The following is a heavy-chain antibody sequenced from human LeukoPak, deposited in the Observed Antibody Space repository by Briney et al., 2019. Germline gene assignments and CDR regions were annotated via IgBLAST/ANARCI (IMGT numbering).Heavy chain of an antibody. CDR1: GFTFSSYG. CDR2: ISGGGSTT. V-gene: IGHV3-23*01. D-gene: IGHD6-19*01. Sequence: PGRSLRLSCAASGFTFSSYGMTWVRQAPGKRLEWVSSISGGGSTTSYAQYVKGRFTMTRDNSTDTLFMQLNSLRVEDTAVYYCAKARLSGIAVSGDHWGQGILIIVSS. J-gene: IGHJ4*01. CDR3: AKARLSGIAVSGDH.